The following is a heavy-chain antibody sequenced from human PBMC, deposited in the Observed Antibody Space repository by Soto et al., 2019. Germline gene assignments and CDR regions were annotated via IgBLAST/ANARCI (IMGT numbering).Heavy chain of an antibody. Sequence: TLSLTFAVSGGSIISADSYWFWIRKNQGKGLEWIGYIDYSGETYYNPSLRSRVNISTDTSENKFSLTLKSVTAAETAVYFCARDFVRSAIGPWGQGTSVTVSS. CDR1: GGSIISADSY. CDR2: IDYSGET. V-gene: IGHV4-31*11. D-gene: IGHD2-21*01. J-gene: IGHJ5*02. CDR3: ARDFVRSAIGP.